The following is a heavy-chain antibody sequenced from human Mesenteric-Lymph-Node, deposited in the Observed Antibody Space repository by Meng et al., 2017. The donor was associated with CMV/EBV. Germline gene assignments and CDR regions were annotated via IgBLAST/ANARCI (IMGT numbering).Heavy chain of an antibody. V-gene: IGHV4-39*01. CDR3: ARPIPSNVSPRLDPFGD. Sequence: QGAAPRVEEPPSTSDLTCTGSGVYVTSVYSGASLRHPPGSGLGWIGSAHFSGRTCYGPSPGSRATVSIDTSKIQFSLSLTSRTAADTALYYCARPIPSNVSPRLDPFGDWGQGTLVTVSS. J-gene: IGHJ4*02. CDR1: GVYVTSVYS. D-gene: IGHD6-19*01. CDR2: AHFSGRT.